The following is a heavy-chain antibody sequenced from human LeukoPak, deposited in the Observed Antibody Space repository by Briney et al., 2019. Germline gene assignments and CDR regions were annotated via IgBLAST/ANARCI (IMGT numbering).Heavy chain of an antibody. CDR2: ISYDGSNK. J-gene: IGHJ4*02. D-gene: IGHD1-26*01. Sequence: PGRSLRLSCAASGFTFSSYGMHWVRQAPGKGLEWVAVISYDGSNKYYADSVKGRFTISRDNSKNTLYLQMNSLRAEDTAVYYCAKGERYSGSYVAGYWGRGTLVTVSS. CDR1: GFTFSSYG. CDR3: AKGERYSGSYVAGY. V-gene: IGHV3-30*18.